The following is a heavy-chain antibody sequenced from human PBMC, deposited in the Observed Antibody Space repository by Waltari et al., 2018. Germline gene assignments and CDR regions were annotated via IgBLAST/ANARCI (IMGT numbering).Heavy chain of an antibody. CDR2: IYYSGST. J-gene: IGHJ3*02. CDR1: GGSSSSYY. V-gene: IGHV4-59*08. CDR3: ARQRKDIAAAGRSFDI. D-gene: IGHD6-13*01. Sequence: QVQLQESGPGLVKPSETLSLTCTVSGGSSSSYYWSWIRQPPGKGLEWIGYIYYSGSTNYNPSHKSRVTISVDTSKHQFSLKLSSVTAADPAVYYCARQRKDIAAAGRSFDIWGQGTMVTVSS.